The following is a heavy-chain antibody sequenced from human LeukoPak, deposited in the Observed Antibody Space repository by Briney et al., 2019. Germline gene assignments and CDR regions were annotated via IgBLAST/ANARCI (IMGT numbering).Heavy chain of an antibody. CDR3: ARYMCVAAAGSFFHYYYGMDV. CDR2: ISSSGSTI. V-gene: IGHV3-11*01. J-gene: IGHJ6*02. CDR1: GLTFSDYY. D-gene: IGHD6-13*01. Sequence: KPGGSLRLSCAASGLTFSDYYMRWISQAPGKGLEWVSYISSSGSTIYYADSVKCRFTISRDNAKNSLYLKMNSLRAEDTAVYYCARYMCVAAAGSFFHYYYGMDVWGQGTTVTVSS.